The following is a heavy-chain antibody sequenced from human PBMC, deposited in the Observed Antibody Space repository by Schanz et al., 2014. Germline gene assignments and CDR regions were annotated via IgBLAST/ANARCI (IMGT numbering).Heavy chain of an antibody. D-gene: IGHD2-8*01. CDR1: GFTFSSYA. J-gene: IGHJ3*01. CDR2: ISGSGGST. Sequence: EVQLLESGGGLVQPGGSLRLSCAASGFTFSSYAMSWVRQAPGKGLEWVSAISGSGGSTYYADSVKGRFTISRDNSKNTEFLQMNSVGTEDAAVYYCTTDNGHVAFDVWGQGTMVTVSS. CDR3: TTDNGHVAFDV. V-gene: IGHV3-23*01.